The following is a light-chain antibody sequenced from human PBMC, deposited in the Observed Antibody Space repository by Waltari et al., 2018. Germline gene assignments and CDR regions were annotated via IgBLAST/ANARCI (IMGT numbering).Light chain of an antibody. Sequence: QSALTQPASVSGSPGQSITISCTGTSSDVGGYNYVSWYQQHPGKAPKLMIYEVSNRPSGVVNRVSGSKSGNTASLTISGLQAEDEADYYCSSYTSSSTLYVFGTGTKVTVL. CDR1: SSDVGGYNY. CDR2: EVS. CDR3: SSYTSSSTLYV. V-gene: IGLV2-14*01. J-gene: IGLJ1*01.